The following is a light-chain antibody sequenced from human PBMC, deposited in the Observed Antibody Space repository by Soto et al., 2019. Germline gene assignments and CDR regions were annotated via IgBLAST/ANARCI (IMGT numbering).Light chain of an antibody. CDR1: SSNIGSNT. CDR3: AAWDDRLNGYV. V-gene: IGLV1-44*01. Sequence: QAVVTQPPSASGTPGQRVTISCSGSSSNIGSNTVNWYQQLPGTAPKLLIYSNNQRPSGVPDRFSGSKSGTSASLAISGLQSEDAADYDCAAWDDRLNGYVFGTGTKLTVL. J-gene: IGLJ1*01. CDR2: SNN.